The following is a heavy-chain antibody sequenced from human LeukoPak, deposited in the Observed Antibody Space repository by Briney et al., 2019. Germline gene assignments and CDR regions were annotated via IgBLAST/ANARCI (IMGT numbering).Heavy chain of an antibody. Sequence: SETLSLTCTVSGGSISSYYWSWIRHPAGKGLEWIGRIYTSGSTNYNPSLKSRVTMSVDTSKNQFSLKLSSVTAADTAVYYCARDSGEYCSSTSCHYYYYYYGMDVWGQGTTVTVSS. CDR1: GGSISSYY. D-gene: IGHD2-2*01. V-gene: IGHV4-4*07. CDR2: IYTSGST. J-gene: IGHJ6*02. CDR3: ARDSGEYCSSTSCHYYYYYYGMDV.